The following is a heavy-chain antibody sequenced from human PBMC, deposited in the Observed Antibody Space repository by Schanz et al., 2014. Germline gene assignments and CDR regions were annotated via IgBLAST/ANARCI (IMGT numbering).Heavy chain of an antibody. V-gene: IGHV3-23*01. D-gene: IGHD3-10*01. Sequence: EVHLLESGGGLVQPGGSLRLSCAASGFSFGTYAMSWVRQAPGKGLLWVSRIKSDGSSTSYADSVKGRFTISRDNSKNTLYLQMNSLRPEDTAVYYCAKYRGYYRVSGSYRELEYWGQGTLVTVSS. J-gene: IGHJ4*02. CDR1: GFSFGTYA. CDR2: IKSDGSST. CDR3: AKYRGYYRVSGSYRELEY.